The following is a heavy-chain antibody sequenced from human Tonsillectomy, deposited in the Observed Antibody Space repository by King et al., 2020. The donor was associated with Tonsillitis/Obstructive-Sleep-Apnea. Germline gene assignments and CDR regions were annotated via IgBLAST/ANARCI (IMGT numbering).Heavy chain of an antibody. CDR2: RDPSDSYT. J-gene: IGHJ6*03. V-gene: IGHV5-10-1*01. CDR1: VYSFISYC. CDR3: ARLCREDNYYYYMDV. Sequence: EVQLVESGAEGKKPGESLRISCKGSVYSFISYCIAWVRQMPGKGLEWRGRRDPSDSYTHVSPPCQGHVTISADKSISTAYLQWSSLKASDTAMYYCARLCREDNYYYYMDVWGKGTTVTVSS. D-gene: IGHD1-26*01.